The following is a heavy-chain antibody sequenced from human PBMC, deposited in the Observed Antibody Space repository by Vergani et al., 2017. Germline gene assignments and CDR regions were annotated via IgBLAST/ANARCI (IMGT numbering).Heavy chain of an antibody. V-gene: IGHV4-34*01. D-gene: IGHD6-19*01. Sequence: QVQLQQWGAGLLKPSETLSLTCAVYGGSFSGYYWSWIRQPPGKGLEWIGEINHSGSTNYNPSLKSRVTISVDKSKNQFSLKLSSVTAADTAVYYCARVGMLSVAGTFDYWGQGTLVTVSS. CDR3: ARVGMLSVAGTFDY. CDR1: GGSFSGYY. CDR2: INHSGST. J-gene: IGHJ4*02.